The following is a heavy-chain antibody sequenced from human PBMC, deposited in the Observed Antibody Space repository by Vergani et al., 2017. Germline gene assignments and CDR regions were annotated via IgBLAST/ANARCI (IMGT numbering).Heavy chain of an antibody. CDR2: INHSGST. J-gene: IGHJ4*02. Sequence: QVQLQQWGAGLLKPSETLSLTCAVYGGSFSGYYWSWIRQPPGKGLEWIGEINHSGSTNYNPSLKSRVTISVDTSKNQFSLKLSSVTAADTAVYYCARRGYGSGLYWGQGTLVTVSS. CDR1: GGSFSGYY. CDR3: ARRGYGSGLY. D-gene: IGHD3-10*01. V-gene: IGHV4-34*01.